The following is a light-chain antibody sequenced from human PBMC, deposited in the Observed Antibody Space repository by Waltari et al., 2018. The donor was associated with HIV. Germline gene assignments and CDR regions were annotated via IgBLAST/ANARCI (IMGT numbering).Light chain of an antibody. CDR1: TNDIGGYNY. CDR3: SSYAGTHGFV. V-gene: IGLV2-11*01. CDR2: DSD. J-gene: IGLJ1*01. Sequence: QSALTQPRSVSGSPGQSVPISCTGSTNDIGGYNYVSWYQQHPGKVPNLVVYDSDKRASGGPERSSGSKSGDAAALTNSGLQAEDRAAYYSSSYAGTHGFVFGTGTKVTVL.